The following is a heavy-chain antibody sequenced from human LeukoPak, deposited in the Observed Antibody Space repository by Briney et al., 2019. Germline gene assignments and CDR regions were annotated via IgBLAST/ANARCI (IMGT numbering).Heavy chain of an antibody. D-gene: IGHD3-9*01. CDR3: ARGCLGLRYFDWLLKAPSWFDP. Sequence: PPETLSLTCAVDGGSFRGYYWNSSRPPPGKRLERIGQINHSGSANYNTSPKRRVTTSADASKNTFSLKLSSVTAADTAVYYCARGCLGLRYFDWLLKAPSWFDPWGQGTLVTVSS. CDR1: GGSFRGYY. V-gene: IGHV4-34*01. CDR2: INHSGSA. J-gene: IGHJ5*02.